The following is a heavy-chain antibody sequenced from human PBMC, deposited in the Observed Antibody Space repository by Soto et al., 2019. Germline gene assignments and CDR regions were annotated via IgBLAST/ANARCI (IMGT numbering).Heavy chain of an antibody. CDR3: ARHAGSYTLAY. D-gene: IGHD1-26*01. CDR1: GGSISGSSYY. V-gene: IGHV4-39*01. Sequence: SETLCLTCTVAGGSISGSSYYWGWIRQPPGKGLEWIGSIYYSGSTYYNPPLKSRVTISVDTSKNQFSLKLRSVTAADTAVYYCARHAGSYTLAYWGQGTLVTVSS. CDR2: IYYSGST. J-gene: IGHJ4*02.